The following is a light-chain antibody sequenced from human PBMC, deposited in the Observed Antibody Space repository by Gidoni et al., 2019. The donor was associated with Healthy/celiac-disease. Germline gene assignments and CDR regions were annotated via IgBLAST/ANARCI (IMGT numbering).Light chain of an antibody. V-gene: IGKV4-1*01. CDR3: QQYYSTPC. CDR2: WAS. CDR1: QSVLYSSNNKNY. J-gene: IGKJ2*03. Sequence: DLVMTHSPDSLAVSLGERATINCKSSQSVLYSSNNKNYLAWYQQKPGQPPKLRIYWASTRESRVPDRFSGSGSGTDFTLTISSLQAEDVAVYECQQYYSTPCFGQXTKLEIK.